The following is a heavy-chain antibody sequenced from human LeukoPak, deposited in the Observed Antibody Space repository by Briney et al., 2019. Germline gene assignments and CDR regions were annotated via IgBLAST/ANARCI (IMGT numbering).Heavy chain of an antibody. CDR3: ATLGDYDSSGSPY. CDR2: ISAYNGNT. J-gene: IGHJ4*02. D-gene: IGHD3-22*01. CDR1: GYTFTSYG. Sequence: PVASVKVSCKASGYTFTSYGISWVRQAPGQGLEWMGWISAYNGNTNYAQKFQGRVTMTEDTSTDTAYMELSSLRSEDTAVYYCATLGDYDSSGSPYWGQGTLVTVSS. V-gene: IGHV1-18*01.